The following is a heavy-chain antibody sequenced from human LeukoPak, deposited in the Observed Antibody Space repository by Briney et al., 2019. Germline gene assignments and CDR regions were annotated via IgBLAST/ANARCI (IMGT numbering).Heavy chain of an antibody. D-gene: IGHD2-8*01. V-gene: IGHV4-34*01. CDR1: GGSFSGYY. CDR3: ARVPLMKGFDP. CDR2: INHSGST. J-gene: IGHJ5*02. Sequence: SETLSLTCAVYGGSFSGYYWSWIRQPPGKGLEWIGEINHSGSTNYNPSLKSRVTVSVDTSKNQFSLKLSSVTAADTAVYYCARVPLMKGFDPWGQGTLVTVSS.